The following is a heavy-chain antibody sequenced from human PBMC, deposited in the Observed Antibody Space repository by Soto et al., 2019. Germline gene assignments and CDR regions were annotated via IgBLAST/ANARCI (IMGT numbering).Heavy chain of an antibody. Sequence: SETLSLTCTVSGGSLSSYYWSWIRQPPGKGLEWIGYIYYSGSTNYNPSLKSRVTISVDTSKNLFSLKVSSVTAADTAVYYCARDSRGDYYDSSGQYYYYYYGMDVWGQGTTVTVSS. V-gene: IGHV4-59*01. CDR3: ARDSRGDYYDSSGQYYYYYYGMDV. CDR2: IYYSGST. CDR1: GGSLSSYY. J-gene: IGHJ6*02. D-gene: IGHD3-22*01.